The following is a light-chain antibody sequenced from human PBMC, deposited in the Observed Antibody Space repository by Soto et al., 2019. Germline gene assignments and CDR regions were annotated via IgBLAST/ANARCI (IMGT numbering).Light chain of an antibody. CDR2: SNT. CDR1: SSNIGSHT. Sequence: QSVLTQPPSAAGTPGQTSAISCSGGSSNIGSHTVNWYQQLQGTAPRLLIYSNTQRPSGVPDRFSGSKSGTSASLAISGLQSEYEGDYYCAAWDDSLNGVVFGGGTKVTVL. CDR3: AAWDDSLNGVV. V-gene: IGLV1-44*01. J-gene: IGLJ2*01.